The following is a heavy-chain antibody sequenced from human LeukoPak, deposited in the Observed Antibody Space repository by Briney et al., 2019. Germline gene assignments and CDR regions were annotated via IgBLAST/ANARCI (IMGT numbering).Heavy chain of an antibody. Sequence: GGSLRLSCAASGFTFSSYGMHWVRQAPGKGLEWVAVISYDGSNKYYADSVKGRFTISRDNSKNTLYLQMNSLRAEGTAVYYCAKDIVVVPAAPRNDYYYYGMDVWGQGTTVTVSS. CDR1: GFTFSSYG. J-gene: IGHJ6*02. CDR3: AKDIVVVPAAPRNDYYYYGMDV. V-gene: IGHV3-30*18. CDR2: ISYDGSNK. D-gene: IGHD2-2*01.